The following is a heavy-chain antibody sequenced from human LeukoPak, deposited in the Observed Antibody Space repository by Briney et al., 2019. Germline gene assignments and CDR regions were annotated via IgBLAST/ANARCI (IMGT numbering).Heavy chain of an antibody. CDR3: ASRNWNDGSNDAFDI. CDR2: IYHSGST. J-gene: IGHJ3*02. V-gene: IGHV4-38-2*02. Sequence: SETLSPTCTVSGYSISSGYYWGWIRQPPGKGLEWIGSIYHSGSTYYNPSLKSRVTISVDTSKNQFSLKLSSVTAADTAVYYCASRNWNDGSNDAFDIWGQGTMVTVSS. CDR1: GYSISSGYY. D-gene: IGHD1-20*01.